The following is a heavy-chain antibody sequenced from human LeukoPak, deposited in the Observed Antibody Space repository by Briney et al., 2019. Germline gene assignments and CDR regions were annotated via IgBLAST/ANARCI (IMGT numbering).Heavy chain of an antibody. CDR2: MSGRGDTS. CDR3: ARLAGIRGWFVYYFDY. Sequence: GGSLRLSCAASGFTFGTHAMTWVRQAPGKGLEWVSGMSGRGDTSYYADSVKGRFTISRDNSKNTLFLQMNSLRAEDTAVYYCARLAGIRGWFVYYFDYWGQGTLVTVS. J-gene: IGHJ4*02. D-gene: IGHD6-19*01. V-gene: IGHV3-23*01. CDR1: GFTFGTHA.